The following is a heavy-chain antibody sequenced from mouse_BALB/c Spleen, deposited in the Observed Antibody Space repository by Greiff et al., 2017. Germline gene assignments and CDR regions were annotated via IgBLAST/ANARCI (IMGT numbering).Heavy chain of an antibody. CDR2: IDPANGNT. Sequence: VQLQQSGAELVKPGASVKLSCTASGFNIKDTYMHWVKQRPEHGLEWIGRIDPANGNTKYDPKFQGKATITADTSSNTAYLQLSSLTSEDTAVYYCARSYYYGTRADYWGQGTTLTVSS. D-gene: IGHD1-1*01. CDR3: ARSYYYGTRADY. V-gene: IGHV14-3*02. J-gene: IGHJ2*01. CDR1: GFNIKDTY.